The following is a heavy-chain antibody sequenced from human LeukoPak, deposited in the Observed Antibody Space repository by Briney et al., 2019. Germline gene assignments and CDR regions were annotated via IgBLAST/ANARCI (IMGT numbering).Heavy chain of an antibody. V-gene: IGHV3-23*01. D-gene: IGHD4-11*01. J-gene: IGHJ4*02. CDR1: GFTFSSYA. Sequence: GGSLRLSCAASGFTFSSYAMSWVRQAPGKGLEWVSAISGSGGSTYYADSVKGRFTISRDNSKNTLYLQMNSLRAEDTAVYYCAKDPTFDYSNYYFDYWGQGTLVTVSS. CDR3: AKDPTFDYSNYYFDY. CDR2: ISGSGGST.